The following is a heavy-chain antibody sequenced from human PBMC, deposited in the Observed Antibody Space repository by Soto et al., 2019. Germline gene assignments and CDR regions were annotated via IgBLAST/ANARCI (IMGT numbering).Heavy chain of an antibody. D-gene: IGHD3-10*01. CDR1: GFTVSNNY. V-gene: IGHV3-53*01. CDR2: IYSGGYT. CDR3: ATNPGGGGY. Sequence: EVQLVESGGGLIQPGGSLRLSCAVSGFTVSNNYMSWVRQAPGKGLEGVSVIYSGGYTAYGDSVKGRFTISRDNSKHNLYLQMNPPSAPVSPFYFWATNPGGGGYWGQGTLVTVSS. J-gene: IGHJ4*02.